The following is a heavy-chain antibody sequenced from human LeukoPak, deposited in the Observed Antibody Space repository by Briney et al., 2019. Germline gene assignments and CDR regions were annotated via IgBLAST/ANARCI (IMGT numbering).Heavy chain of an antibody. J-gene: IGHJ4*02. CDR3: ARAGPSSSWHQFDY. CDR1: GFTVSRNY. Sequence: SGGSLRLSCAASGFTVSRNYMSWVRQAPGKGLEWVSVIYSGGRTYYADSVKGRFTISRDNSKNTLYLQMNRLRAEDTAVYYCARAGPSSSWHQFDYWGQATLVTVSS. D-gene: IGHD6-13*01. V-gene: IGHV3-66*01. CDR2: IYSGGRT.